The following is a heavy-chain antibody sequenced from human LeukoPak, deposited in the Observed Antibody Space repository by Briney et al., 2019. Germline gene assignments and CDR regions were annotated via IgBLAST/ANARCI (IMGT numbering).Heavy chain of an antibody. Sequence: ASVKVSCKASGYTFTSYGISWVRQAPGQGLEWMGWISAYNGNTNYAQKLQGRVTMTTDTSTSTAYMELRSLRSDDTAVYYCARDDRLWFGELNWFDPWGQGTLVTVSS. CDR2: ISAYNGNT. D-gene: IGHD3-10*01. CDR3: ARDDRLWFGELNWFDP. V-gene: IGHV1-18*01. J-gene: IGHJ5*02. CDR1: GYTFTSYG.